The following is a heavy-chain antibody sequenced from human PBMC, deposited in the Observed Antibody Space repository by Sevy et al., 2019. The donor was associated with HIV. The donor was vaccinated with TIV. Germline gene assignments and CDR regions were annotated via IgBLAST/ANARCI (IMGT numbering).Heavy chain of an antibody. CDR1: GFTFSSYS. V-gene: IGHV3-48*02. J-gene: IGHJ6*03. D-gene: IGHD3-22*01. CDR2: ISSSSGTI. CDR3: ARGEENDSSGYYYRYYYYYMDV. Sequence: GGSLRLSCAASGFTFSSYSMNWVRQAPGKGLEWVSYISSSSGTIYYADSVKGRFTISRDNAKNSLYLQMNSLRDEDRAGYYCARGEENDSSGYYYRYYYYYMDVWGKGTTVTVSS.